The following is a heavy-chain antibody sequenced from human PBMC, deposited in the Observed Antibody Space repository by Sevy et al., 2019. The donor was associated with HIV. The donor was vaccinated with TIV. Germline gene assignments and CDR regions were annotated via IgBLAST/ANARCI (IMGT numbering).Heavy chain of an antibody. J-gene: IGHJ3*02. CDR1: GGSISSYY. V-gene: IGHV4-4*07. Sequence: SETLSLTCTVSGGSISSYYWSWIRQPAGKGLEWIGRIYTSGSTNYNPPLKSRVTMSVDTSKNQFSLKLSSVTAADTAVYYCASNWDYYDSSGWGNAFDIWGQGTMVTVSS. D-gene: IGHD3-22*01. CDR2: IYTSGST. CDR3: ASNWDYYDSSGWGNAFDI.